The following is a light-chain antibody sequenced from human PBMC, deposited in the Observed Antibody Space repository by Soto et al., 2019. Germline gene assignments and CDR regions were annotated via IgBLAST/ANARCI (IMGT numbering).Light chain of an antibody. CDR1: QSVAIN. CDR2: GAS. CDR3: QQYNYWPPF. J-gene: IGKJ4*01. Sequence: EIVMTQSPATLSVSPGERATLSCRASQSVAINLAWYQQKPGQAPRLLIYGASTRATSIPARFSGSGSGTEFTLTISSLQSEDFAVYYCQQYNYWPPFLGGGTKVDIK. V-gene: IGKV3-15*01.